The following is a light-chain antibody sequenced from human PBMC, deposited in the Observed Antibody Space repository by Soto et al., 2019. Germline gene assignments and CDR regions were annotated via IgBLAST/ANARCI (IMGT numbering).Light chain of an antibody. V-gene: IGKV3-20*01. J-gene: IGKJ2*03. CDR1: QTVSSSF. CDR3: QQYSSSPYS. Sequence: ENVLTQSPGTLSLSPGERATLSCRASQTVSSSFLAWYQQKPGQAPSLLIYGSSSRASGIPDRFSGSGSGTYFTLTISRLEPEDFAVYYCQQYSSSPYSFGQGTKLEIK. CDR2: GSS.